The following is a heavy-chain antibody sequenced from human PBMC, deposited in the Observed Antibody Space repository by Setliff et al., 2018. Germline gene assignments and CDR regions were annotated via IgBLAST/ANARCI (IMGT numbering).Heavy chain of an antibody. D-gene: IGHD4-4*01. CDR3: AKDTGYYFDY. CDR1: GFTFSSCG. J-gene: IGHJ4*02. CDR2: ISSSGAI. V-gene: IGHV3-23*01. Sequence: GGSLRLSCAASGFTFSSCGMHWVRQAPGKGLEWVSSISSSGAISYADSVKGRFTVSRDNSKNTLYLQMNSLRGEDTAVYYCAKDTGYYFDYWGQGTLVTVSS.